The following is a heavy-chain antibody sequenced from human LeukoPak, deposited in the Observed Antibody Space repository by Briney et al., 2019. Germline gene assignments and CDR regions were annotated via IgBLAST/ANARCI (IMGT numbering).Heavy chain of an antibody. CDR3: ARVGDYYDSSGYSDAFDI. Sequence: PGGSLRLSCAASGFTVSSNYMSWVRQAPGKGLEWVSVIYSGGSTYYADSVKGRFTISRDNSKNTLYLQMNSLSAEDTAVYYCARVGDYYDSSGYSDAFDIWGQGTMVTVSS. J-gene: IGHJ3*02. V-gene: IGHV3-53*01. D-gene: IGHD3-22*01. CDR2: IYSGGST. CDR1: GFTVSSNY.